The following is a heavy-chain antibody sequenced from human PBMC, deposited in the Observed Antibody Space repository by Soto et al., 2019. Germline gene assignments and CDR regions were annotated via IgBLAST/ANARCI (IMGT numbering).Heavy chain of an antibody. Sequence: PGGSLRLSCAASGFSFSDYAMHWVRQTPGKGLEWVAVISYDGSNKYYADSVKGRFTISRDNSKNTLYLQMNSLRAEDTAVYYCARGDSSSWHRPPPYYYYGMDVWGQGTTVTVSS. V-gene: IGHV3-30-3*01. CDR1: GFSFSDYA. D-gene: IGHD6-13*01. J-gene: IGHJ6*02. CDR3: ARGDSSSWHRPPPYYYYGMDV. CDR2: ISYDGSNK.